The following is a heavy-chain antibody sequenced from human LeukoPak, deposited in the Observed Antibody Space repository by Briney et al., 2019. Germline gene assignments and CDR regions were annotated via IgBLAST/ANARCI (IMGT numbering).Heavy chain of an antibody. CDR2: TYYRSKWSN. Sequence: SQTLSLTCAISGDSVSSNSAAWNWIRQSPSRGLEWFGRTYYRSKWSNDYAVSVKSRITINPDTSKNQFSLQLNSVTPEDTAVYYCARDVRVRGVISTGYMDVWGKGTTVTVSS. V-gene: IGHV6-1*01. CDR3: ARDVRVRGVISTGYMDV. D-gene: IGHD3-10*01. J-gene: IGHJ6*03. CDR1: GDSVSSNSAA.